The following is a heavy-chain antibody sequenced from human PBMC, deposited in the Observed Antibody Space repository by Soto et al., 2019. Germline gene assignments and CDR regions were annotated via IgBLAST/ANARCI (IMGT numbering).Heavy chain of an antibody. D-gene: IGHD3-9*01. CDR1: GGSFSGYY. CDR2: INDRGSI. V-gene: IGHV4-34*01. Sequence: QVQLQQWGAGPLRPLETLSLTCGVSGGSFSGYYWAWIRQSPGKGLEWIGEINDRGSINYNPSLTSRVSISVGASKNHCSLTLRSVTAAGTAVYYCARESHDILTGPPWVWYFDLWGRGTLVTVSS. J-gene: IGHJ2*01. CDR3: ARESHDILTGPPWVWYFDL.